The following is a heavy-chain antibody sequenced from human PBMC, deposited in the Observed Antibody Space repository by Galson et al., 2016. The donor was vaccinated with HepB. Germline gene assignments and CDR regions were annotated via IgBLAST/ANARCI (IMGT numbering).Heavy chain of an antibody. CDR1: GGTFSNYA. CDR3: ARKPVRLDDLLTGPPKNPDY. CDR2: IIPMFGAA. Sequence: SVKVSCKASGGTFSNYAISWVRQAPGQGLEWMGGIIPMFGAANYAQKFQDRVTMTRDTSASTVYMDLRSLRSDDTAVYYCARKPVRLDDLLTGPPKNPDYWGQGTLVTVSS. V-gene: IGHV1-69*05. J-gene: IGHJ4*02. D-gene: IGHD3-9*01.